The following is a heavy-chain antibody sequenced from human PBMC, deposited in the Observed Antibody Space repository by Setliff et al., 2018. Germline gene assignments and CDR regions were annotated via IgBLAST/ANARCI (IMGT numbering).Heavy chain of an antibody. D-gene: IGHD3-16*01. Sequence: HPGGSLRLSCAASGFTFSTYSMTWVRQTPGKGLEWLSVIYNSDSTYYTDSVKGRFTISRDNSKNTVYLQMNNLRADDTAIYYCARDLGNWFDPWGQGTLVTVSS. CDR1: GFTFSTYS. CDR2: IYNSDST. J-gene: IGHJ5*01. CDR3: ARDLGNWFDP. V-gene: IGHV3-53*01.